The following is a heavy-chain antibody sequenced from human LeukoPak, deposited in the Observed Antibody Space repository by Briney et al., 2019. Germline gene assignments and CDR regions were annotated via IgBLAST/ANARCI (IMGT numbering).Heavy chain of an antibody. J-gene: IGHJ4*02. V-gene: IGHV1-2*06. Sequence: ASVKVSCEASGYTFIHYFIHWVRQAPGQGLEWMGRINSNTGGTEYTQKFQGRVTMTRDTSITTVYMELSSLTSDYSAVYYCARDLSSTSNWELDYWGQGTLVTVSS. CDR3: ARDLSSTSNWELDY. CDR2: INSNTGGT. D-gene: IGHD7-27*01. CDR1: GYTFIHYF.